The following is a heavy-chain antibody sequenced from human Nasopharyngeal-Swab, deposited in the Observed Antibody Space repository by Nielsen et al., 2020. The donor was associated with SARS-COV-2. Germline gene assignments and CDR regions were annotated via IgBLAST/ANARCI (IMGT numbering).Heavy chain of an antibody. CDR3: ARERGGGYGDY. Sequence: GESLKISCAASGFTFSSYAMHWVRQAPGKGLEWVAVISYDGSNKYYADSVKGRFTISRDNAKNSLFLQMNGLTAEDTAVYYCARERGGGYGDYWGQGTLVTVSS. CDR1: GFTFSSYA. J-gene: IGHJ4*02. V-gene: IGHV3-30-3*01. D-gene: IGHD5-12*01. CDR2: ISYDGSNK.